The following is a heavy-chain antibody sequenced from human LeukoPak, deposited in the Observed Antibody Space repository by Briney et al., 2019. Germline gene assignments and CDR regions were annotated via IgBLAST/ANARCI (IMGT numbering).Heavy chain of an antibody. Sequence: RASVKVSCKASGYTFTGYYMHWVRQAPGQGLEWMGGIIPIFGTANYAQKFQGRVTITADESTSTAYMELSSLRSEDTAVYYCARARTYYYDSSGYYHDYWGQGTLVTVSS. V-gene: IGHV1-69*13. D-gene: IGHD3-22*01. CDR3: ARARTYYYDSSGYYHDY. CDR2: IIPIFGTA. J-gene: IGHJ4*02. CDR1: GYTFTGYY.